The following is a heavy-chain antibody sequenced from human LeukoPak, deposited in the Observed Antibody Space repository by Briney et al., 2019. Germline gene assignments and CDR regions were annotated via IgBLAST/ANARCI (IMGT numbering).Heavy chain of an antibody. V-gene: IGHV3-30*03. CDR3: ARDFGLYYDILTGSHFDY. CDR1: GFTFSSYG. Sequence: PGGSLRLSCAASGFTFSSYGMHWVRQAPGKGLEWVTLISYDGSNRYYADSVKGRFTISRDNAKNSLYLQMNSLRAEDTAVYYCARDFGLYYDILTGSHFDYWGQGTLVTVSS. CDR2: ISYDGSNR. J-gene: IGHJ4*02. D-gene: IGHD3-9*01.